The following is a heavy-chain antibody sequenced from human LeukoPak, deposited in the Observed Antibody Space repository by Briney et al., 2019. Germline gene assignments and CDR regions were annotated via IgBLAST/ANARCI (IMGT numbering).Heavy chain of an antibody. CDR1: GGSISSGGYY. J-gene: IGHJ2*01. CDR3: ARMSGDGYSLPWYFDL. V-gene: IGHV4-31*03. Sequence: SETLSLTCTVSGGSISSGGYYWSWLGQHQGMGLEWIGYIYYSGSTYYNPSLKSRVTISVDTSKNQFSLKLSSVTAADTAVYYCARMSGDGYSLPWYFDLWGRGTLVTVSS. CDR2: IYYSGST. D-gene: IGHD5-24*01.